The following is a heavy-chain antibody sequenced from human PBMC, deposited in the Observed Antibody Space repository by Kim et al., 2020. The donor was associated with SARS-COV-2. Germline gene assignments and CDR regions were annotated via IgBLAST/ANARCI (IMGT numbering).Heavy chain of an antibody. V-gene: IGHV4-39*07. D-gene: IGHD6-13*01. Sequence: SETLSLTCTVSGGSISSSSYYWGWIRQPPGKGLEWIGSIYYSGSTYYNPSLKSRVTISVDTSKNQFSLKLSSVTAADTAVYYCAREPRGSSWPHNWFDPWGQGTLVTVSS. J-gene: IGHJ5*02. CDR2: IYYSGST. CDR1: GGSISSSSYY. CDR3: AREPRGSSWPHNWFDP.